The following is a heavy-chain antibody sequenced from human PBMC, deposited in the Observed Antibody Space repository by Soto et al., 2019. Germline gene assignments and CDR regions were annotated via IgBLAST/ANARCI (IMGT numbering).Heavy chain of an antibody. Sequence: SVKVSCKASGGTFSSYAISWVRQAPGQGLEWMGGIIPIFGTANYAQKFQGRVTVTADESTSTAYMELSSLRSEDTAVYYCARGYLGLGYYYYGMDVWGQGTTVTVSS. CDR1: GGTFSSYA. D-gene: IGHD6-19*01. CDR3: ARGYLGLGYYYYGMDV. CDR2: IIPIFGTA. V-gene: IGHV1-69*13. J-gene: IGHJ6*02.